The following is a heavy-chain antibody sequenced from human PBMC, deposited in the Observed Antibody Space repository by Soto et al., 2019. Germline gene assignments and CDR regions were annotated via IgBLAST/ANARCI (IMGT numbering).Heavy chain of an antibody. D-gene: IGHD3-10*01. CDR3: ARGRGSKKLVY. CDR2: MNPNSGNT. Sequence: QVQLVQSGPEVKKPGSSVKVSCKASGGTFSRYTINWVRQATGQGLEWMGWMNPNSGNTGYAQKFQGRVTMTRNTSISTAYMELSSLRSEDTAVYYCARGRGSKKLVYWGQGTLVTVSS. CDR1: GGTFSRYT. J-gene: IGHJ4*02. V-gene: IGHV1-8*01.